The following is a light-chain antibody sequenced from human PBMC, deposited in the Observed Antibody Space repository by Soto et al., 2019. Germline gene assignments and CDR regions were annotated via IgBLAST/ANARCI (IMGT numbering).Light chain of an antibody. CDR3: QVWDSSNDHWV. Sequence: SYELTQPPSVSVAPGQTARITCGGNNIGSKSVHWYQQKPGQAPLLIVYDDSDRPSGIPERFSGSNSGNTATLTISRVEAGDEADYYCQVWDSSNDHWVFGGGTQLTVL. CDR1: NIGSKS. V-gene: IGLV3-21*02. J-gene: IGLJ3*02. CDR2: DDS.